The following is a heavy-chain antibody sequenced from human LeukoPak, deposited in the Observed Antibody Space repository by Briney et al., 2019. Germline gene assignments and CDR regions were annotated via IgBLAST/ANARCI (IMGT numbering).Heavy chain of an antibody. V-gene: IGHV4-39*01. CDR3: ARHYYDSSGYYLEGFDI. Sequence: SETLSLTCTVSGDSISSNSYYWGWIRQPPGKGLEWIGSIYYSGASYYSPSLKSRVTISVDTSKNQFSLKLISVTAADTAVFYCARHYYDSSGYYLEGFDIWGQGTMVTVSS. J-gene: IGHJ3*02. CDR1: GDSISSNSYY. CDR2: IYYSGAS. D-gene: IGHD3-22*01.